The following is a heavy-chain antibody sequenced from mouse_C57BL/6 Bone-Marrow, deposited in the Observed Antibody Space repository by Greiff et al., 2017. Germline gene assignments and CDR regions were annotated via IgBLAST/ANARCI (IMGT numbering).Heavy chain of an antibody. CDR3: ACPFLYYCSSYWYFDV. Sequence: QVQLQQPGAELVRPGSSVKLSCKASGYTFTSYWMHWVKQRPIQGLEWIGNIDPSDSETHYNQKFKDKATLTVDKSSSTAYMQLSSLTSEDSAVYYCACPFLYYCSSYWYFDVWGTGTTVTVSS. J-gene: IGHJ1*03. CDR1: GYTFTSYW. V-gene: IGHV1-52*01. D-gene: IGHD1-1*01. CDR2: IDPSDSET.